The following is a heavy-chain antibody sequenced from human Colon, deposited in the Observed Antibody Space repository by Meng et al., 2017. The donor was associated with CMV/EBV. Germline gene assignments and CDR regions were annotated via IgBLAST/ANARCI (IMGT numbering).Heavy chain of an antibody. J-gene: IGHJ4*02. CDR1: GYTFTANQ. D-gene: IGHD6-13*01. Sequence: QVQLVPSGNEVKKPGDSVKVSCKTSGYTFTANQLHWARQAPGQGLGWMGWIYPQGGGTYFAQKCQDRVTLTRETSITTDYMQLRGLTSDDTDIYYCVRESWYFAFWGEGTLVTVSS. V-gene: IGHV1-2*02. CDR3: VRESWYFAF. CDR2: IYPQGGGT.